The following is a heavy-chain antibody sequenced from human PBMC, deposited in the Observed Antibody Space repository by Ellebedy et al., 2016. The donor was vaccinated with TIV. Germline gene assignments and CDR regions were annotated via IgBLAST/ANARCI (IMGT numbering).Heavy chain of an antibody. CDR1: GFTFSSYW. CDR3: IRDLEATAL. Sequence: GESLKISCAASGFTFSSYWMHWVRQAPGKGLMWVSRINTDGSSKNYADSVKGRFTISRDNAKNTLYLQMNSLRAEDTAVYYCIRDLEATALWGQGTLVTVSS. J-gene: IGHJ4*02. CDR2: INTDGSSK. D-gene: IGHD1-1*01. V-gene: IGHV3-74*01.